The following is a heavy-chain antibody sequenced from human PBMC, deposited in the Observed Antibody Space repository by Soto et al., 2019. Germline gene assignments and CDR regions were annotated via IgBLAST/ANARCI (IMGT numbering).Heavy chain of an antibody. J-gene: IGHJ5*02. CDR1: GGTFSSYA. CDR2: IIPIFGTA. D-gene: IGHD2-2*01. CDR3: ARSPGPPYCSSTSCLGRFDP. V-gene: IGHV1-69*13. Sequence: SVKVSCKASGGTFSSYAISWVRQAPGQGLEWMGGIIPIFGTANYAQKFQGRVTITADESTSTAYMELSSLRSEDTAVYYCARSPGPPYCSSTSCLGRFDPWGQGTLATVSS.